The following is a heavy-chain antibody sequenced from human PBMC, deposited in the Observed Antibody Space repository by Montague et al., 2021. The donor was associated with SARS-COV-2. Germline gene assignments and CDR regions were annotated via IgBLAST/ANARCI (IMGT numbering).Heavy chain of an antibody. V-gene: IGHV3-30*04. CDR3: VSDLDCCYSSGCFMDV. CDR2: ISYGGRRI. Sequence: SLRLSCAPSGFTFSPYAMHWVRQSPGKGLEWVSVISYGGRRIYYADSVKGRFTISRDNSKSTLYLQMSSLRAEDTAVYYCVSDLDCCYSSGCFMDVWGQGTPVTVSS. CDR1: GFTFSPYA. D-gene: IGHD2-21*02. J-gene: IGHJ6*02.